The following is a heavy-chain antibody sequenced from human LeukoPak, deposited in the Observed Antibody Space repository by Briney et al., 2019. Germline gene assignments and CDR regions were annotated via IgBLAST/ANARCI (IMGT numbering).Heavy chain of an antibody. CDR2: ISGSGGST. Sequence: GGSLRLSCAVCGFTFSSYAMSWVRQAPGKGLEWVSAISGSGGSTYYADSVRGRFTISRDNSNNMLYLQANSLRPEDTAVYYCAKPLSNYDFWSGYKNWGQGTLVTISS. V-gene: IGHV3-23*01. D-gene: IGHD3-3*01. CDR1: GFTFSSYA. CDR3: AKPLSNYDFWSGYKN. J-gene: IGHJ4*02.